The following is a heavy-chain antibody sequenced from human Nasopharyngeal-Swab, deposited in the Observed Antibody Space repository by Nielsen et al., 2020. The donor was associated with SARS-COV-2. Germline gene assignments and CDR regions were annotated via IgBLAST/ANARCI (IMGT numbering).Heavy chain of an antibody. V-gene: IGHV3-33*01. J-gene: IGHJ6*02. CDR3: ARDPPATWYGMDV. CDR1: RFTFSSYG. Sequence: GESLKISCAASRFTFSSYGMHWVRQAPGKGLEWVAVIWYDGSNKYYADSVKGRFTISRDNSKNTLYLQMNSLRAEDTAVYYCARDPPATWYGMDVWGQGTTVTVSS. CDR2: IWYDGSNK.